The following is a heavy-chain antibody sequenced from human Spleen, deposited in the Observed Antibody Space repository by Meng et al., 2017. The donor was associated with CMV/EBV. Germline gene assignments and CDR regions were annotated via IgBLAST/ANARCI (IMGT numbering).Heavy chain of an antibody. CDR2: IYYSGST. V-gene: IGHV4-39*01. CDR1: GGSISSSSYY. J-gene: IGHJ4*02. Sequence: GSLRLSCTVSGGSISSSSYYWGWIRQPPGKGLEWIGSIYYSGSTYYNPSLKSRVTISVDTSKNQFSLKLSSVTAADTAVYYCARLSGDSSGYYLYYFDYWGQGTLVTVSS. CDR3: ARLSGDSSGYYLYYFDY. D-gene: IGHD3-22*01.